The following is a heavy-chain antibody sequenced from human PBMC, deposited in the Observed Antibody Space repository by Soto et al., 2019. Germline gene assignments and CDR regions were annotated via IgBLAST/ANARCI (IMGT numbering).Heavy chain of an antibody. V-gene: IGHV4-59*01. CDR3: ARQDSSAEQYAFDI. J-gene: IGHJ3*02. CDR1: GGSISSYY. CDR2: IYYSGST. D-gene: IGHD3-22*01. Sequence: SETLSLTCTVSGGSISSYYWSWIRQPPGKGLEWIGYIYYSGSTNYNPSLKSRVTISVDTSKNQFSLKLSSVTAADTAVYYCARQDSSAEQYAFDIWGQGTMVTVSS.